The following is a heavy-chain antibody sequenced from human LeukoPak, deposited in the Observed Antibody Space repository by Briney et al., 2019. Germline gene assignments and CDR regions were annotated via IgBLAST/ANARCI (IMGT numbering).Heavy chain of an antibody. CDR2: IYYSGST. CDR3: ARVVRTVTTFDY. D-gene: IGHD4-17*01. CDR1: GGSISSYY. J-gene: IGHJ4*02. Sequence: NPSETLSLTCTVSGGSISSYYWSWIRQPPGKGLEWIGYIYYSGSTNYNPSLKSRVTISVDTSKNQFSLKLSSVTAADTAVYYCARVVRTVTTFDYWGQGTLVTVSS. V-gene: IGHV4-59*01.